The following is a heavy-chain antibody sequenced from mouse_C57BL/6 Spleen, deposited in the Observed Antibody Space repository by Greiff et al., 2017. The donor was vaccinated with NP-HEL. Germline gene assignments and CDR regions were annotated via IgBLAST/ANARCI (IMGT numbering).Heavy chain of an antibody. D-gene: IGHD2-5*01. CDR3: AGYSNYGPYYAMDY. CDR1: GYTFTDYY. CDR2: INPNNGGT. Sequence: EVQLQQSGPELVKPGASVKISCKASGYTFTDYYMNWVKQSHGKSLEWIGDINPNNGGTSYNQKFKGKATLTVDKSSSTAYMELRSLTSEDSAVYYCAGYSNYGPYYAMDYWGQGTSVTVSS. V-gene: IGHV1-26*01. J-gene: IGHJ4*01.